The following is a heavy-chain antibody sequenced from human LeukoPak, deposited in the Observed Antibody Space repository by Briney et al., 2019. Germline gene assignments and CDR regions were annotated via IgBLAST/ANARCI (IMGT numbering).Heavy chain of an antibody. Sequence: PGGSLRLSCAASGFTFSSYSMNWVRQAPGKGLEWVSSISSSSSYIYYADSLKGRFTISRDTAKNSLYLQMNSLTAEDTAVYYCARVPEPETYFDYWGQGTLVTVSS. CDR2: ISSSSSYI. J-gene: IGHJ4*02. CDR1: GFTFSSYS. CDR3: ARVPEPETYFDY. V-gene: IGHV3-21*01. D-gene: IGHD1-14*01.